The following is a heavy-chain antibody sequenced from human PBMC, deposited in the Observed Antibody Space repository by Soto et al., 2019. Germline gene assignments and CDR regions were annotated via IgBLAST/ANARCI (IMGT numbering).Heavy chain of an antibody. J-gene: IGHJ6*02. CDR1: GGIFTNNA. CDR3: ATGGPNDGDNFYHGMDV. Sequence: QVQVVQSGAEVKKPGSSVKVSCKVSGGIFTNNAISWVRQAPGQGLAWLGGVIPLFDTAYYAQIFRGRLRISADGATTTAYMELSGLTSADTAVYFCATGGPNDGDNFYHGMDVWGQGTTVTVS. D-gene: IGHD2-21*02. V-gene: IGHV1-69*01. CDR2: VIPLFDTA.